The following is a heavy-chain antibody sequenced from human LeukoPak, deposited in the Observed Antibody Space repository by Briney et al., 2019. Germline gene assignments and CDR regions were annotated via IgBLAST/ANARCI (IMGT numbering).Heavy chain of an antibody. V-gene: IGHV5-51*01. CDR1: SFXXXW. D-gene: IGHD3-22*01. Sequence: SFXXXWIGWVRQMPGKGLEWMGIIYPGDSDTRYSPSFQGQVTISADKSISTAYLQWSSLKASDTAMYYCARGDDSSGYYALDYWGQGTLVTVSS. CDR2: IYPGDSDT. CDR3: ARGDDSSGYYALDY. J-gene: IGHJ4*02.